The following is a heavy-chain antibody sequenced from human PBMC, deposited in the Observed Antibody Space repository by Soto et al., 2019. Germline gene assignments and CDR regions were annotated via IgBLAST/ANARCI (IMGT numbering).Heavy chain of an antibody. CDR2: IYYSGST. CDR1: GGSISSYY. V-gene: IGHV4-59*01. Sequence: QVQLQESGPGLVKPSETLSLTCTVSGGSISSYYWSWIRQPPGKGLEWIGYIYYSGSTNYNPSLKSRVTISVDTSKNQFSLKLSSVTAADTAVYYCARGYFELGDWFDPWGQGTLVTVSS. J-gene: IGHJ5*02. D-gene: IGHD7-27*01. CDR3: ARGYFELGDWFDP.